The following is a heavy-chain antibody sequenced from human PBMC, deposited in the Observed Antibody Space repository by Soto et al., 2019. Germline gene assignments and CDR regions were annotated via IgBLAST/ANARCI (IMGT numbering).Heavy chain of an antibody. J-gene: IGHJ6*03. Sequence: EVQLVESGGGLVKPGGSLRLSCAASGFTFSSYSMNWVRQAPGKGLEWVSSISSSSSYIYYADSVKGRFTISRDNAKNSLYVQMNSLRAEDTAVYYCARGGGNTYYDILTGYSYPSTHYYYMDVWGKGTTVTVSS. CDR2: ISSSSSYI. V-gene: IGHV3-21*01. CDR1: GFTFSSYS. D-gene: IGHD3-9*01. CDR3: ARGGGNTYYDILTGYSYPSTHYYYMDV.